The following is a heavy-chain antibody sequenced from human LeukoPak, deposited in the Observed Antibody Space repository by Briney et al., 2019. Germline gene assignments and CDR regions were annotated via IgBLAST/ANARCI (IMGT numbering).Heavy chain of an antibody. V-gene: IGHV4-4*07. CDR3: AMENRTYYYYYYMDV. J-gene: IGHJ6*03. CDR1: GGSISSYY. CDR2: IYTSGST. Sequence: PSQTLSLTCTVSGGSISSYYWSWIRQPAGKGLEWIGRIYTSGSTNYNPSLKSRVTMSVDTSKNQFSLKLSSVTAADTAVYYCAMENRTYYYYYYMDVWGKGTTVTVSS. D-gene: IGHD1-1*01.